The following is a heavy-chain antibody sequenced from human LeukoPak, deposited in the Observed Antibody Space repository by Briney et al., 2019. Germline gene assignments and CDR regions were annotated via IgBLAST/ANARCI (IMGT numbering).Heavy chain of an antibody. CDR3: ARGEGTTNFEY. CDR1: GGSFSDYY. CDR2: INHSGST. D-gene: IGHD4-17*01. J-gene: IGHJ4*02. Sequence: SETLSLTCAVYGGSFSDYYWSWIRQPPGKGLEWIGEINHSGSTNYNPSLRSRVTMSIDTSKNQFSLRLSSVTAADTAVYYCARGEGTTNFEYWGQGTLVTVSS. V-gene: IGHV4-34*01.